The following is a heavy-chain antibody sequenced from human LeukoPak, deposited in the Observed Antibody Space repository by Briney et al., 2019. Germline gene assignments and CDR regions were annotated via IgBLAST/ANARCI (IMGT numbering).Heavy chain of an antibody. Sequence: GASVNVSCKASGGTFSSDAISWVRQAPGQGLEWTGGIIPIFGTANYAQKVQGRVTITTDESTSTAYMELSSLRSEDTAVYYCARDRIAARVGEFDYWGQGTLVTVSS. CDR2: IIPIFGTA. D-gene: IGHD6-6*01. CDR3: ARDRIAARVGEFDY. CDR1: GGTFSSDA. J-gene: IGHJ4*02. V-gene: IGHV1-69*05.